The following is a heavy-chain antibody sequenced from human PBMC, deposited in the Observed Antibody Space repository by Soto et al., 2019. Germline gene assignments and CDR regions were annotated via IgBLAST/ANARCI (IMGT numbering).Heavy chain of an antibody. J-gene: IGHJ6*02. V-gene: IGHV1-18*01. Sequence: ASVKVSCKASGYTFTNYGISWVRQAPGQGLEWVGWISAYNGNSNYAQKYHGRVTMTTDTSTNTAYMEMSSLRSDDTAVYYCARIADCSTTSCSFPSRFHIRGYYYYYGLDVWGQGTTVTVSS. CDR1: GYTFTNYG. CDR3: ARIADCSTTSCSFPSRFHIRGYYYYYGLDV. CDR2: ISAYNGNS. D-gene: IGHD2-2*01.